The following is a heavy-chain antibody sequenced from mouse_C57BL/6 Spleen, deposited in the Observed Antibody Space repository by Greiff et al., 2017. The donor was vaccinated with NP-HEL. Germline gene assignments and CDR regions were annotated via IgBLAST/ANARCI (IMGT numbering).Heavy chain of an antibody. CDR1: GYTFTSYW. CDR3: ARSRDYDGLNYYAMDY. V-gene: IGHV1-53*01. CDR2: IKPSNGGT. Sequence: QVQLQQPGTELVKPGASVKLSCKASGYTFTSYWMHWVKQRPGQGLEWIGNIKPSNGGTNYNEKFKSKATLTVDKSSSTAYMQLSSLTSEDSAVYYCARSRDYDGLNYYAMDYWGQGTSVTVSS. J-gene: IGHJ4*01. D-gene: IGHD2-4*01.